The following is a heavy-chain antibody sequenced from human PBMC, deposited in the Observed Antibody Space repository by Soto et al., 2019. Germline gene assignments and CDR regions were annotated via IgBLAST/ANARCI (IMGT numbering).Heavy chain of an antibody. V-gene: IGHV4-28*03. CDR3: ARAIGGTVTTYFDY. J-gene: IGHJ4*02. CDR2: IYYSGST. D-gene: IGHD4-17*01. CDR1: GYSISSSNW. Sequence: PSETLSLTCAVSGYSISSSNWWGWIRQPPGKGLEWIGYIYYSGSTYYNPSLKSRVTMSVDTSKNQFSLKLSSVTAVDTAVYYCARAIGGTVTTYFDYWGQGTLVTVSS.